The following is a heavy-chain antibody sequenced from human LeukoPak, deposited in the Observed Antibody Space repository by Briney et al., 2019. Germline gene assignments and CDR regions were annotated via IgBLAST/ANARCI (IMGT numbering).Heavy chain of an antibody. J-gene: IGHJ4*02. D-gene: IGHD2-2*02. V-gene: IGHV4-34*01. Sequence: MTSETLSLTCAVYGGSFSGYYWSWIRQPPGKGLEWIGEINHSGSTNYNPSLKSRVTISVDTSKNQFSLKLSSVTAADTAVYYCARALGYCSSTSCYIDYWGQGTLVTVSS. CDR3: ARALGYCSSTSCYIDY. CDR2: INHSGST. CDR1: GGSFSGYY.